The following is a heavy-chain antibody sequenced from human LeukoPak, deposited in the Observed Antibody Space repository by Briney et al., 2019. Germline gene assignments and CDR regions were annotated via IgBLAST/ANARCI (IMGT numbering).Heavy chain of an antibody. CDR2: ISAYNGNT. CDR3: AREDSNTPWFDY. CDR1: GYTFTSYG. D-gene: IGHD4-11*01. J-gene: IGHJ4*02. V-gene: IGHV1-18*01. Sequence: GASVKVSCKASGYTFTSYGISWGRQAPGQGLEWMGWISAYNGNTNYAQKLQGRVTMTTDTSTSTAYMELRSLRSDDTAMYYCAREDSNTPWFDYWGQGTLVTVPS.